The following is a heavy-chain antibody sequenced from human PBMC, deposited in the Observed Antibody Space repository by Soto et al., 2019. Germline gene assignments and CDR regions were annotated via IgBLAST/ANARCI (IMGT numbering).Heavy chain of an antibody. J-gene: IGHJ2*01. Sequence: SETLSLTCTVSGVSVSSGSYYWSWIRQPPGKGLEWIGYIYYSGSTNYNPSLKSRVTISVDTSKNQFSLKLSSVTAADTAVYYCASSPLLGYSSSSGWYFDLWGRGTLVTVSS. D-gene: IGHD6-6*01. CDR2: IYYSGST. CDR1: GVSVSSGSYY. V-gene: IGHV4-61*01. CDR3: ASSPLLGYSSSSGWYFDL.